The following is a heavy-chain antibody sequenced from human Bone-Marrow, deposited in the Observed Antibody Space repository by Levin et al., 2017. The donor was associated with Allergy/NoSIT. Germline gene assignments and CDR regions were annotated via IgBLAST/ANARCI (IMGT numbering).Heavy chain of an antibody. J-gene: IGHJ4*02. CDR1: GFTFSDHS. Sequence: PGGSLRLSCAASGFTFSDHSMNWVRQTPGKGLEWISYVSSGGGSIYYADDVQGRFTSSRDNAKNSLYLQMDSLRVEDTGIYYCTRDRGNDYGCFDSWGQGTLVSVSS. CDR2: VSSGGGSI. D-gene: IGHD5-12*01. CDR3: TRDRGNDYGCFDS. V-gene: IGHV3-48*01.